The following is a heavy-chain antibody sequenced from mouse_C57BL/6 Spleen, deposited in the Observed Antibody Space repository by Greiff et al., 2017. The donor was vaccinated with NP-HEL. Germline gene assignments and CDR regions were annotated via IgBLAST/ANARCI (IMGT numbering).Heavy chain of an antibody. CDR1: GYTFTSYW. Sequence: VQLQQPGAELVKPGASVKLSCKASGYTFTSYWMHWVKQRPGQGLEWIGMIHPNSGSTNYNEKFKSKATLTVDKSSSTAYMQLSSLTSEDSAVYYCARRKNYYGSSYWFAYWGQGTLVTVSA. CDR2: IHPNSGST. D-gene: IGHD1-1*01. V-gene: IGHV1-64*01. CDR3: ARRKNYYGSSYWFAY. J-gene: IGHJ3*01.